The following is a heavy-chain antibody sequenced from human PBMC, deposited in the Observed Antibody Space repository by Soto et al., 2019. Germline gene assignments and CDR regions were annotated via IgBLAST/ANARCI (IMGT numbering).Heavy chain of an antibody. J-gene: IGHJ4*02. CDR1: GGTLNNYA. CDR2: VIPIFSIM. Sequence: GASVKVSCKASGGTLNNYAIAWVRLAPGQGLEWVGGVIPIFSIMKYAQKFQDRVTFTADDSTNTAYMELSSLTSEDTAVYYCARGRTIFGVVNFDYWGQGTLVTVSS. V-gene: IGHV1-69*13. D-gene: IGHD3-3*01. CDR3: ARGRTIFGVVNFDY.